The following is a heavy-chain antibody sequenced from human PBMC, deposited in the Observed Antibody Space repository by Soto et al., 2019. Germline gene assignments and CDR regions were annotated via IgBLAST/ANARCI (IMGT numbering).Heavy chain of an antibody. J-gene: IGHJ4*02. Sequence: QVQLQESGPGLVKPSETLSLTCTVSGGSVSSGFYYWTWIRQSSGKGPEWIGYIYYSGTTSYNPSLKCRVTMSRDTSKNLFSLELNSVTAADTAVYYCARGRYSYGHFDFWGRGTLVTVSS. V-gene: IGHV4-61*01. D-gene: IGHD5-18*01. CDR2: IYYSGTT. CDR3: ARGRYSYGHFDF. CDR1: GGSVSSGFYY.